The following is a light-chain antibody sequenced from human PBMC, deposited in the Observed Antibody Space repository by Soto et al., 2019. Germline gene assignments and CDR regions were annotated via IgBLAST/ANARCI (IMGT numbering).Light chain of an antibody. CDR2: AAS. Sequence: DIQMTQSPSSLSASVGDRVTITCRASQSISGYLNCYQHKPGTAPKLLIYAASSLQSGVAARFSGSGSGTDFTLTISRLQPEEFADYYFQQGHTNPITLGQGTRLEIK. CDR3: QQGHTNPIT. J-gene: IGKJ5*01. CDR1: QSISGY. V-gene: IGKV1-39*01.